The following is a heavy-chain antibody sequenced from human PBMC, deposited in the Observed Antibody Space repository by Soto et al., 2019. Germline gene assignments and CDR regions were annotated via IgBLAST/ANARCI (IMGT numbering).Heavy chain of an antibody. CDR2: IHHSRST. D-gene: IGHD1-1*01. Sequence: QVQLQESGPGLVKPSGTLSLTCAVSSGSISSSNWWSWVRQHPGQGLEWIGEIHHSRSTSYNPSLNSRVTISVDTSKNQFALRLSSVTATDTAVYYCARDTGAGLDYWGQGTLVTVSS. CDR3: ARDTGAGLDY. J-gene: IGHJ4*02. CDR1: SGSISSSNW. V-gene: IGHV4-4*02.